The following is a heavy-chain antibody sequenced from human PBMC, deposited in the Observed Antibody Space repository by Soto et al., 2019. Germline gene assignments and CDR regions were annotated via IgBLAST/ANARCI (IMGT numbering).Heavy chain of an antibody. V-gene: IGHV3-23*01. D-gene: IGHD6-19*01. CDR1: GFTFNTYD. J-gene: IGHJ4*02. CDR3: VKGGWLDD. Sequence: EVQLLESGGGLVQPGGSLRLSCVASGFTFNTYDMSWVRQAPGKGLEWLSFISGRDESTFYAESVKGRFIISRDNSKNMLFLQMNSLRADDTAIYYCVKGGWLDDWGLGTLVTVSS. CDR2: ISGRDEST.